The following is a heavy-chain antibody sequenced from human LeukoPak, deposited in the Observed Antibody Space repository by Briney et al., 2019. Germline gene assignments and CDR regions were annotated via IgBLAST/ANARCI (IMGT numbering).Heavy chain of an antibody. CDR3: AREWIVGATDIPDNWFDP. V-gene: IGHV1-2*02. CDR2: INPNSGGT. CDR1: GYTFTGYY. Sequence: ASVKVSCKASGYTFTGYYMHWVRQAPGQGLEWMGWINPNSGGTNYAQRFQGRVTMTRDTSISTAYMELSRLRSDDTAVYYCAREWIVGATDIPDNWFDPWGQGALVTVSS. D-gene: IGHD1-26*01. J-gene: IGHJ5*02.